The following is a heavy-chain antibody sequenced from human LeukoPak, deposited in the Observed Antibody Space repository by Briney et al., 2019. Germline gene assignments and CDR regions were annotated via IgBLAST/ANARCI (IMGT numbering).Heavy chain of an antibody. V-gene: IGHV4-39*01. D-gene: IGHD3-3*02. CDR3: ARGQFWSGYFDY. CDR2: IYYSGST. Sequence: PSETLSLTCTVSGVSISSSSYYWGWIRQPPGKGLEWIGSIYYSGSTYYNPSLKSRVTISVDTSKNQLSLKLSSVTAADTAVYYCARGQFWSGYFDYWGQGTLVTVSS. J-gene: IGHJ4*02. CDR1: GVSISSSSYY.